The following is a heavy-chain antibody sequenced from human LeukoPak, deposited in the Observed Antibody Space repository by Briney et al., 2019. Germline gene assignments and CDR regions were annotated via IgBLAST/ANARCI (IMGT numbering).Heavy chain of an antibody. CDR3: AKDQTIPLRYGSGWYGIY. J-gene: IGHJ4*02. D-gene: IGHD6-19*01. Sequence: GGSLGLSCAASGFTFSSYAMSWVRQAPGKGLEWVSAISGSGGSTYYADSVKGRFTISRDNSKNTLYLQMNSLRAEDTAVYYCAKDQTIPLRYGSGWYGIYWGQGTLVTVSS. V-gene: IGHV3-23*01. CDR2: ISGSGGST. CDR1: GFTFSSYA.